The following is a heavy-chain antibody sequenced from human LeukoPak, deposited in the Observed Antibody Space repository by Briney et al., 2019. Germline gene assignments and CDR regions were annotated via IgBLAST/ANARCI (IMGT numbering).Heavy chain of an antibody. J-gene: IGHJ4*02. D-gene: IGHD5-18*01. V-gene: IGHV3-23*01. Sequence: PGGSLRLSCAASGFTFSSYAMSWVRQAPGKGLEWVSAISGIGGNAYYADSVKGRFTISRDNSKNTLYLQMNSLRAEDTAVYYCAKDRGWTPMAIDYWGQGTLVTVSS. CDR1: GFTFSSYA. CDR3: AKDRGWTPMAIDY. CDR2: ISGIGGNA.